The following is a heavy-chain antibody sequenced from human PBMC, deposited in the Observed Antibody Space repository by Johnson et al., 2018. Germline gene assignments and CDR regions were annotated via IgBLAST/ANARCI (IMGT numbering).Heavy chain of an antibody. CDR1: GFTFSSYS. CDR2: ISSSSSYI. J-gene: IGHJ3*01. D-gene: IGHD3-16*01. CDR3: AGLGTDRDGAFVL. V-gene: IGHV3-21*01. Sequence: VQLVESGGGLVKPGGSLRLSCAASGFTFSSYSMNWVRQAPGKGLEWVSSISSSSSYIYYADSVKGRFTIYRDNAKNSLYLQMNSLRAEDTAVYYCAGLGTDRDGAFVLWGQGTMVTVSS.